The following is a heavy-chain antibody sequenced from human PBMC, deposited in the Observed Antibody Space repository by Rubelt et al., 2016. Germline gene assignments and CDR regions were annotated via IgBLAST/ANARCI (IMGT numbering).Heavy chain of an antibody. D-gene: IGHD5-18*01. J-gene: IGHJ4*02. CDR1: GGSFSGYY. Sequence: QVQLQQWGAGLLKPSETLSLTCAVYGGSFSGYYWSWIRQPPGKGLEWIGEINHGGSSNYNPSLKSRVTISVDTSKNQFSLNLTSVTAADTAVYFCARDRHNYGPVDYWGQGILVTVSS. V-gene: IGHV4-34*01. CDR2: INHGGSS. CDR3: ARDRHNYGPVDY.